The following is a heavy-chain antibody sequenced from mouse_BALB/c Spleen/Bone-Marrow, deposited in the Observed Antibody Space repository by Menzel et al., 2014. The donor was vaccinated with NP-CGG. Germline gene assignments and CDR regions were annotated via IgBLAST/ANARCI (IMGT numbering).Heavy chain of an antibody. V-gene: IGHV1-85*01. D-gene: IGHD2-14*01. Sequence: QVQLQHSGAELVKPGASVKLSCKASGYTFTSYDINWVRQRPEQGLEWIGWIFPGDGGTKCNEKFKGKATLTTDKSSSTAYMQLNRLTFEDSAVYFCARNYRYAWFAYWGQGTLVTVSA. CDR2: IFPGDGGT. J-gene: IGHJ3*01. CDR1: GYTFTSYD. CDR3: ARNYRYAWFAY.